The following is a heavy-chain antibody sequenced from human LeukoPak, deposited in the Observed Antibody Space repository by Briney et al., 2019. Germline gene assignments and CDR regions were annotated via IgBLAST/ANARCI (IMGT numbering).Heavy chain of an antibody. CDR3: ARANRGAVAGTRYYYYYMDV. D-gene: IGHD6-19*01. CDR1: GYTFTGYY. CDR2: INPNSGGT. J-gene: IGHJ6*03. Sequence: GASVKVSCKASGYTFTGYYMHWVRQAPGQGLEWMGWINPNSGGTNYAQKFQGRVTMTRDTSISTACMELSSLRSEDTAVYYCARANRGAVAGTRYYYYYMDVWGKGTTVTVSS. V-gene: IGHV1-2*02.